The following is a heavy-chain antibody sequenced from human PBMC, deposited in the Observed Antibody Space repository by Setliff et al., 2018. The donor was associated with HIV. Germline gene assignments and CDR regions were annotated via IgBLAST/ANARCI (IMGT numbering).Heavy chain of an antibody. CDR2: IKTKSDGETA. Sequence: PGGSLRLSCAASGFTFSHAWMTWVRQAPGKGLEWVGRIKTKSDGETADYAAPVKGRCTISRDDSKNTLYLQMNSVTTEDTALYYCTTGRGYDAVAIDYWGQGILVTVSS. CDR3: TTGRGYDAVAIDY. CDR1: GFTFSHAW. J-gene: IGHJ4*02. V-gene: IGHV3-15*01. D-gene: IGHD5-12*01.